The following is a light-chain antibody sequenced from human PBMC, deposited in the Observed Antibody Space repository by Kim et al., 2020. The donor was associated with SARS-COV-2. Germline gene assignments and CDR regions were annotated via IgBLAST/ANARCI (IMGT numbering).Light chain of an antibody. CDR1: QSISTY. CDR3: QQSYGAPGT. J-gene: IGKJ5*01. Sequence: DTQMTQSPSSLSASVGDRVTITCRASQSISTYLNWYQQKPGKAPKLLIYAASTLQSGVPSRFSGSGSGTDFTLTISSLQSEDFATYFCQQSYGAPGTFGQGTRLEIK. CDR2: AAS. V-gene: IGKV1-39*01.